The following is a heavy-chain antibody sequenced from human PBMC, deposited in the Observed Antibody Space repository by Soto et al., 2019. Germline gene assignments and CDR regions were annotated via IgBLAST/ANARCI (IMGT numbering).Heavy chain of an antibody. D-gene: IGHD4-4*01. CDR1: GGSFSGYY. V-gene: IGHV4-34*01. Sequence: SETLSLTCAVYGGSFSGYYWSWIRQPPGKGLEWIGEINHSGSTNYNPSLKSRVTISVDTSKNQFSLKLSSVTAADTAVYYCARVSTTQLFDPWGQGTLVTVSS. CDR2: INHSGST. J-gene: IGHJ5*02. CDR3: ARVSTTQLFDP.